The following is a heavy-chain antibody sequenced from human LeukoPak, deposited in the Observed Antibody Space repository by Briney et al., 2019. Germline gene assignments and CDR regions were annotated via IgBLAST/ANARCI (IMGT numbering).Heavy chain of an antibody. CDR2: MNPNSGNT. V-gene: IGHV1-8*01. J-gene: IGHJ3*02. CDR1: GYTFTSYD. D-gene: IGHD3-9*01. CDR3: ARSRRYFDWLALTDAFDI. Sequence: ASVKVSCKASGYTFTSYDINWVRQATGQGLEWMGWMNPNSGNTGYAQKFQGRVTMTRNTSISTAYMELSSLRSEDTAVYYCARSRRYFDWLALTDAFDIWGQGTMVTVSS.